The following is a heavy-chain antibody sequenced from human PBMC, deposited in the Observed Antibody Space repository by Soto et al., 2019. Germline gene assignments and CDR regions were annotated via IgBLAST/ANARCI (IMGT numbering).Heavy chain of an antibody. Sequence: QVQLQQWGAGLLKPSETLSLTCAVYGGSFSGYYWSWIRQPPGKGLEWIGEINHSGSTNYNPSLXSXVXXSLDTSKNQFSLKLSSVTAADTAVYYCARRSAAGPWGQGTLVTVSS. V-gene: IGHV4-34*01. D-gene: IGHD6-25*01. CDR1: GGSFSGYY. CDR3: ARRSAAGP. J-gene: IGHJ5*02. CDR2: INHSGST.